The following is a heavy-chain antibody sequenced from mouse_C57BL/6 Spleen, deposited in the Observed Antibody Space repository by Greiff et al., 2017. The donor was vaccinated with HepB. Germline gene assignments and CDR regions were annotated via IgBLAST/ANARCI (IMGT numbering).Heavy chain of an antibody. V-gene: IGHV5-6*01. CDR1: GFTFSSYG. J-gene: IGHJ4*01. Sequence: EVMLVESGGDLVKPRGSLKLSCAASGFTFSSYGMSWVRQTPDKRLEWVATISSGGSYTYYPDSVKGRFTISRDNAKNTLYLQMSSLKSEDTAMYYCARQLRMDYWGQGTSVTVSS. CDR2: ISSGGSYT. CDR3: ARQLRMDY.